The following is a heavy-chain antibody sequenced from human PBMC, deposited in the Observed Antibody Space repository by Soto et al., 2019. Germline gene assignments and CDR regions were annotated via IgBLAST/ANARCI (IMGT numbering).Heavy chain of an antibody. Sequence: GGSLRLSCAASGFTFSSYGMHWVRQAPGKGLEWVAVIWYDGSNKYYADSVKGRFTISRDNSKNTLYLQMNSLRAEDTAVYYCARDRNGDYRYMDVWGKGTTVTVSS. J-gene: IGHJ6*03. D-gene: IGHD4-17*01. CDR2: IWYDGSNK. CDR1: GFTFSSYG. CDR3: ARDRNGDYRYMDV. V-gene: IGHV3-33*01.